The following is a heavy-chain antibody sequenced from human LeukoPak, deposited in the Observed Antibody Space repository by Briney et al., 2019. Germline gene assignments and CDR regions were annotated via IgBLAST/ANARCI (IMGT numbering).Heavy chain of an antibody. CDR2: INHSGTT. Sequence: PSETLSLPCTVSGGSISSSSYYWSWIRQPPGKGLEWIGEINHSGTTKCNPSLKSRVTISVDTSENQFSLKLSSVTAADTAVYYCVKNNWFDPWGQGTLVTVSS. CDR3: VKNNWFDP. CDR1: GGSISSSSYY. J-gene: IGHJ5*02. V-gene: IGHV4-39*07.